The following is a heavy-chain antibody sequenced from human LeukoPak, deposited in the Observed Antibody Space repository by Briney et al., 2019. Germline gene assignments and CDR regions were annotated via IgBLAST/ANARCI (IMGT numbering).Heavy chain of an antibody. CDR1: GYTFTSYY. CDR3: ARERSVRCSGGSCYSGANWFDP. CDR2: INPSGGST. D-gene: IGHD2-15*01. Sequence: ASAKVSCKASGYTFTSYYMHWVRQAPGQGLEWMGIINPSGGSTSYAQKFQGRVTMTRDTSTSTVYMELSSLRSEDTAVYYCARERSVRCSGGSCYSGANWFDPWGQGTLVTVSS. V-gene: IGHV1-46*01. J-gene: IGHJ5*02.